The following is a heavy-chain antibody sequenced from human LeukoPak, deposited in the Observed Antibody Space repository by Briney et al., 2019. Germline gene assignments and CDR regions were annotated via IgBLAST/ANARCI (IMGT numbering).Heavy chain of an antibody. CDR2: ISAYNGNT. D-gene: IGHD1-26*01. V-gene: IGHV1-18*01. Sequence: ASVKVSCRASGYTFTSYGIIWVRQAPGQGLEWMGWISAYNGNTNYAQKLQGRVTMTTDTSTSTAYMELRSLRSDDTAVYYCARGVDSGSYYVMDYWGQGTLVTVSS. CDR3: ARGVDSGSYYVMDY. CDR1: GYTFTSYG. J-gene: IGHJ4*02.